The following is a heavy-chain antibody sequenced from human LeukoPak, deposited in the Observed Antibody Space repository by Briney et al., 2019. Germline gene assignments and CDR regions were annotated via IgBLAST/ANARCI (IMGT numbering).Heavy chain of an antibody. D-gene: IGHD3-9*01. V-gene: IGHV3-23*01. CDR2: ISGSGGST. Sequence: GGSLRLSCAAHVFTFSSYAMSWVRQAPGKGLEWASAISGSGGSTYYADSVKGRFTISRDNSKNTLYLQMNSLRAEDTAVYYFAKGRYFDWMVDYWGQGTLVTVSS. CDR1: VFTFSSYA. CDR3: AKGRYFDWMVDY. J-gene: IGHJ4*02.